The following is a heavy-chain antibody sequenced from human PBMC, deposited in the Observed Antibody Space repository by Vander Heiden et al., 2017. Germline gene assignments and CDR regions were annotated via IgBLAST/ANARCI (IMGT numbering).Heavy chain of an antibody. Sequence: QVQLQESGPGLVKPSEPLSLTSCVSGARSSSYYWSWIRQPPGKGLEWIVYIYYSGSTNYHPSLKSRVTISVDTSKNQFSLKLSSVTAADTAVYYCARSAAGRPYNWFDPWGQGTLVIVSS. CDR3: ARSAAGRPYNWFDP. CDR1: GARSSSYY. D-gene: IGHD6-13*01. CDR2: IYYSGST. J-gene: IGHJ5*02. V-gene: IGHV4-59*01.